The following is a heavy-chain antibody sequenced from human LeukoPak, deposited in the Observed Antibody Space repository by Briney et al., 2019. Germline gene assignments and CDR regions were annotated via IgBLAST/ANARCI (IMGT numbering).Heavy chain of an antibody. CDR2: IYTSGST. CDR1: GGSISSGSYY. Sequence: PSQTLSLTCTVSGGSISSGSYYWSWIRQPAGKGLEWIGRIYTSGSTNYNPSLKSRVTMSLDTSKNQFSLRLSSVTAADTAVYYCALPSLTVYGDAFDIWGQGTMVSVSS. D-gene: IGHD5/OR15-5a*01. V-gene: IGHV4-61*02. J-gene: IGHJ3*02. CDR3: ALPSLTVYGDAFDI.